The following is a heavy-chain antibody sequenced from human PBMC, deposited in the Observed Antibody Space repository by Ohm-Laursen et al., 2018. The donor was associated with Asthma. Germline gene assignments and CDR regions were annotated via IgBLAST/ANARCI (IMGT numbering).Heavy chain of an antibody. CDR1: GFTFSSYG. J-gene: IGHJ2*01. V-gene: IGHV3-33*01. Sequence: SLRLSCSASGFTFSSYGMHWVRQAPGKGLEWVAVIWYDGSNKYYADSVKGRFTISRDNSKNTLYLQMNSLRAEDTAVYYCARGPDYYGSGSYTLWGRGTLVTVSS. CDR2: IWYDGSNK. D-gene: IGHD3-10*01. CDR3: ARGPDYYGSGSYTL.